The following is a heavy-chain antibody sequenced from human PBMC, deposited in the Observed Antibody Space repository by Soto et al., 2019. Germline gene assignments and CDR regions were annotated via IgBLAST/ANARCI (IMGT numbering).Heavy chain of an antibody. CDR2: ISYDGSNK. D-gene: IGHD3-22*01. Sequence: PGGSLRLSCAASGFTFSSYGMHWVRQAPGKGLEWVAVISYDGSNKYYADSVKGRFTISRDNSKNTLYLQMNSLRAEDTAVYYCAKAFTMIVVVITPLDVWGXGTTIIVSS. V-gene: IGHV3-30*18. CDR1: GFTFSSYG. J-gene: IGHJ6*02. CDR3: AKAFTMIVVVITPLDV.